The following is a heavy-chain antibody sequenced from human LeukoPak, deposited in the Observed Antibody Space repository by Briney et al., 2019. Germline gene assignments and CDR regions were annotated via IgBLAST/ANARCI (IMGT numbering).Heavy chain of an antibody. Sequence: GRSLRLSCAASGFTFGTYAMHWVRQAPGKGLEWVAVISYDGSNKYYADSVKGRFTISRDNSKNTLYLQMNSLRPEDTAVYYCAKNARDYGDYDHYGMDVWGKGPRSPSPQ. CDR3: AKNARDYGDYDHYGMDV. CDR1: GFTFGTYA. D-gene: IGHD4-17*01. CDR2: ISYDGSNK. V-gene: IGHV3-30*18. J-gene: IGHJ6*01.